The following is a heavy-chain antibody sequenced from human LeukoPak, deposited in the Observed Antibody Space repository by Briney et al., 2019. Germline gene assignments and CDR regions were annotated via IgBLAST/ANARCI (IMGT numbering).Heavy chain of an antibody. CDR2: IISTSGTA. D-gene: IGHD3-10*01. J-gene: IGHJ4*02. CDR1: GGTFSNYN. V-gene: IGHV1-69*08. CDR3: ARTAAELEFRGDLDY. Sequence: ASVKVSCKASGGTFSNYNINWVRQAPGQGLEWMGRIISTSGTADYAQKFQGSVTITADTSTNTFYLELSSLRYEDTAVYYCARTAAELEFRGDLDYWGQGTLVTVSS.